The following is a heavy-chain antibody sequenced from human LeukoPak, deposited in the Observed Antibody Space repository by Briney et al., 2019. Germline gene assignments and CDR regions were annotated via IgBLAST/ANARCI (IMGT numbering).Heavy chain of an antibody. CDR2: TYYRSKWYN. CDR1: GDSVSSNSAA. D-gene: IGHD6-19*01. J-gene: IGHJ6*02. V-gene: IGHV6-1*01. CDR3: ARVLVHSPEWRVADYYYSGMDV. Sequence: SQTLSLTCAISGDSVSSNSAAWNWIRQSPSRGLEWLGRTYYRSKWYNDYAVSVKSRITINPDTSKNQFSLQLNSVTPEDTAVYYCARVLVHSPEWRVADYYYSGMDVWAQGPTVTVS.